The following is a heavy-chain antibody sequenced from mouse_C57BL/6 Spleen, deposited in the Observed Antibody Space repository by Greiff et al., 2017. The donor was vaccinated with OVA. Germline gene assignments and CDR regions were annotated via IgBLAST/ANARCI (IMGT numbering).Heavy chain of an antibody. CDR2: IYPRSGNT. J-gene: IGHJ2*01. V-gene: IGHV1-81*01. CDR1: GYTFTSYG. CDR3: ARGYYGSSYEGNY. D-gene: IGHD1-1*01. Sequence: QVHVKQSGAELARPGASVKLSCKASGYTFTSYGISWVKQRTGQGLEWIGEIYPRSGNTYYNEKFKGKATLTADKSSSTAYMELRSLTSEDSAVYFCARGYYGSSYEGNYWGQGTTLTVSS.